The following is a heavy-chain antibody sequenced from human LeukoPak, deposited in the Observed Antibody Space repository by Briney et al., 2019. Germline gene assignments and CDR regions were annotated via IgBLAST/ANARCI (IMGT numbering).Heavy chain of an antibody. CDR2: IYYSGST. CDR1: GGSISSSSYY. D-gene: IGHD6-19*01. J-gene: IGHJ3*02. V-gene: IGHV4-39*01. Sequence: SSETLSLTCTVSGGSISSSSYYWGWIRQPPGKGLEWIGSIYYSGSTYYNPSLKSRVTISVDTSKNQFSLKLSSVTAADTAVYYCARHVMYSSGGRRGAFDIWGQGTMVTVSS. CDR3: ARHVMYSSGGRRGAFDI.